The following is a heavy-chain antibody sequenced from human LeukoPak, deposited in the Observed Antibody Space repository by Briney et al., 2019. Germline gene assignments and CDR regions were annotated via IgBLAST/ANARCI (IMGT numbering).Heavy chain of an antibody. CDR3: AKGYGSGSLAALFDY. V-gene: IGHV3-30*02. J-gene: IGHJ4*02. CDR1: GFTFSSYW. D-gene: IGHD3-10*01. CDR2: IRYDGSNK. Sequence: GGSLRLSCAASGFTFSSYWMSWVRQAQGKGLEWVAFIRYDGSNKYYADSVKGRFTISRDNSKNTLYLQMNSLRAEDTAVYYCAKGYGSGSLAALFDYWGQGTLVTVSS.